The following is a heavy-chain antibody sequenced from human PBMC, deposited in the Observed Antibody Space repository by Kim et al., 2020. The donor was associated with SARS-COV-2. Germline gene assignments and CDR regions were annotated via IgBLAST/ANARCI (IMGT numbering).Heavy chain of an antibody. Sequence: GGSLRLSCAASGFTFSSYSMNWVRQAPGKGLEWVSSISSSSSNIYYADSVKGRFTISRDNAKNSLYLQMNSLRAEDTAVYYCAREGRYCSSTSCPLGYYGMDVWGQGTTVTVSS. CDR1: GFTFSSYS. CDR2: ISSSSSNI. D-gene: IGHD2-2*01. J-gene: IGHJ6*02. V-gene: IGHV3-21*01. CDR3: AREGRYCSSTSCPLGYYGMDV.